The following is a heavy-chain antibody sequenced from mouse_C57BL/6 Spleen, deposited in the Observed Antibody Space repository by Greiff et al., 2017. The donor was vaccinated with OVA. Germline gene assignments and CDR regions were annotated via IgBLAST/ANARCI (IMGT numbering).Heavy chain of an antibody. CDR3: ARDYYGSSYGYFDV. J-gene: IGHJ1*03. Sequence: EVQLQQSVAELVRPGASVKLSCTASGFNIKNTYMHWVKQRPEQGLEWIGRIDPANGSTTYAPKFQGKATITADTSSNTAYLQLSSLTSEDTSIYYCARDYYGSSYGYFDVWGTGTTVTVSS. D-gene: IGHD1-1*01. CDR1: GFNIKNTY. CDR2: IDPANGST. V-gene: IGHV14-3*01.